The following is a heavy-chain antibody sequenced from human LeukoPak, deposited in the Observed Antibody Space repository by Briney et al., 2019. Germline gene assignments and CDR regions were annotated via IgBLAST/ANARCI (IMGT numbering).Heavy chain of an antibody. D-gene: IGHD3-10*01. CDR3: ARDKALWSGERYFDY. Sequence: SETLSLTCTVSGGSISSYYWSWIRQPPGKGLEWIGYIYYSGSTNYNPSLKSRVTISVDTSKNQFSLKLSSVTAADTAVYYCARDKALWSGERYFDYWGQGTLVTVSS. CDR1: GGSISSYY. J-gene: IGHJ4*02. V-gene: IGHV4-59*01. CDR2: IYYSGST.